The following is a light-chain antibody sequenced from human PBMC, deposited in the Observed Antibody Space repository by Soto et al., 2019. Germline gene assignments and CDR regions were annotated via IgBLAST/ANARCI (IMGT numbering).Light chain of an antibody. CDR3: QKCKIDPFT. CDR2: AAS. Sequence: DIQITQSPSSLSAFVGDTVTITCRASQDISNFLAWYQQKQGKVPKILIYAASTLQSGVPSRFSGSGSGTDCTLTISRLQPEDVETYYCQKCKIDPFTFGGGTKVDIK. CDR1: QDISNF. J-gene: IGKJ4*01. V-gene: IGKV1-27*01.